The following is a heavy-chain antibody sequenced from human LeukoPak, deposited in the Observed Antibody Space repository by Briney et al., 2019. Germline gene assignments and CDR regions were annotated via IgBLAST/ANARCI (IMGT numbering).Heavy chain of an antibody. J-gene: IGHJ4*02. CDR2: IKQDGSEE. Sequence: GGSLRLSCAASGFTFSSYWMSWVRQAPGKGLEWVANIKQDGSEEYYVDSVKGRFTISRDNAKNSLYLQMNSLRAEDTAVYYCARDMYDILTGYYSPFDYWGQGTLVTVSS. D-gene: IGHD3-9*01. V-gene: IGHV3-7*01. CDR3: ARDMYDILTGYYSPFDY. CDR1: GFTFSSYW.